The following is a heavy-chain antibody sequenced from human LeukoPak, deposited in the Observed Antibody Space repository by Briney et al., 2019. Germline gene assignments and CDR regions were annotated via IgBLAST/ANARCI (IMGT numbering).Heavy chain of an antibody. CDR1: GFTFSSYW. V-gene: IGHV3-23*01. CDR3: ARLRYYDILTGYYVASPNFDY. CDR2: ISGSGGNT. Sequence: PGGSLRLSCAASGFTFSSYWMHWVRQAPGKGLEWVSGISGSGGNTYYTDSVRGRLSISRDNSKNTLYLQMNSLRAEDTAVYYCARLRYYDILTGYYVASPNFDYWGQGTLVTVSS. J-gene: IGHJ4*02. D-gene: IGHD3-9*01.